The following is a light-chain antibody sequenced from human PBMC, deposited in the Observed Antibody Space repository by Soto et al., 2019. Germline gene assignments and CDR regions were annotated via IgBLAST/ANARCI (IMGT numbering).Light chain of an antibody. J-gene: IGKJ2*01. CDR1: ESISYW. CDR3: QQYNGLSYT. V-gene: IGKV1-5*01. Sequence: DIQMTQSPSTLSASVGDRVTITCRASESISYWLAWYQQKPGKAPKFLIYDASSLKSGVPSRFSGSGSGTEFTLTISSLQPDDFATYYCQQYNGLSYTVGQGTKLEI. CDR2: DAS.